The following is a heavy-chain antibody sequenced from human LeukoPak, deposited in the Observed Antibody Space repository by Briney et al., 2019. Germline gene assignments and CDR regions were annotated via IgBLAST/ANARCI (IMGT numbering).Heavy chain of an antibody. CDR3: AKRGGYSSSWAYYYYMDV. J-gene: IGHJ6*03. D-gene: IGHD6-13*01. CDR1: GFTFSSYG. Sequence: GGSLRLSCAASGFTFSSYGMHWVRQAPGKGLEWVAFIRYDGSNKYYADSVKGRFTISRDNSKNTLYLQMNSLRAEGTAVYYCAKRGGYSSSWAYYYYMDVWGKGTTVTVSS. CDR2: IRYDGSNK. V-gene: IGHV3-30*02.